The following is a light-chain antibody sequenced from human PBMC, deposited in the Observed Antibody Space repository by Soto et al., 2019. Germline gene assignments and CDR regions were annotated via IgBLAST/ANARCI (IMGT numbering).Light chain of an antibody. Sequence: QSALTQPRSVSGSPGQSVTISCTGTSSDVGGYNYVSWYQQHPGKAPKLMIYDVSKRPSGVPDRFSGSKSGNTASLTISGLQDEDDADYYCCSYAGSYVFGTGTKLTVL. V-gene: IGLV2-11*01. CDR1: SSDVGGYNY. CDR3: CSYAGSYV. CDR2: DVS. J-gene: IGLJ1*01.